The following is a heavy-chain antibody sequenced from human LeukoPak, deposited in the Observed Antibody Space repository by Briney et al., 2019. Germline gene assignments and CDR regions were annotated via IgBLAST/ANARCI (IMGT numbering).Heavy chain of an antibody. CDR3: ARVAINDYGDYFDY. Sequence: GGSLRLSCAASGFTFSNYAMSWVRQAPGKGLEWVSSFSGSGHSTYYADSVKGRFTISRDNSKNTLYLQMNSLRAEDTAVYYCARVAINDYGDYFDYWGQGTLVTVSS. CDR1: GFTFSNYA. D-gene: IGHD4-17*01. CDR2: FSGSGHST. J-gene: IGHJ4*02. V-gene: IGHV3-23*01.